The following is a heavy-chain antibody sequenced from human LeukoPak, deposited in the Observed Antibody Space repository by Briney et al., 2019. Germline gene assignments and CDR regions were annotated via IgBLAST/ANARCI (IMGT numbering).Heavy chain of an antibody. J-gene: IGHJ4*02. D-gene: IGHD6-25*01. CDR2: VYYGRSP. CDR1: GDSISRSTYY. V-gene: IGHV4-39*02. Sequence: SETLTLTCTVSGDSISRSTYYWAWIRQPPGKGLEWIGSVYYGRSPYFNPSLESRATISVDTSKNHFSLKMSSVTAADTAVYYCARSSGTGTFSYWGQGTLVTVSS. CDR3: ARSSGTGTFSY.